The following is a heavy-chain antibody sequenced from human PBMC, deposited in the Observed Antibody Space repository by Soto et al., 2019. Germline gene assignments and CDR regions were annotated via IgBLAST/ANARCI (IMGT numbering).Heavy chain of an antibody. D-gene: IGHD3-10*01. J-gene: IGHJ6*03. CDR3: ARGDSGDYYYYYMDV. CDR2: ISAYNGNT. Sequence: ASVKVSCKASGYTFTSYGISWVRQAPGQGLEWMGWISAYNGNTNYAQKLQGRVTMTTDTSTSTAYMELRSLRSDDTAVYYCARGDSGDYYYYYMDVRGKRTTVTVSS. CDR1: GYTFTSYG. V-gene: IGHV1-18*01.